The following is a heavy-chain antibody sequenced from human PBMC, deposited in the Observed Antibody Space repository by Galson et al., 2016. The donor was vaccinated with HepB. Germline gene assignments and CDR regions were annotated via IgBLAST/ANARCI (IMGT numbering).Heavy chain of an antibody. Sequence: SLRLSCAASGFTVSSNYMNWVRQPPGKGLEWVSFIHSGGGAYYAHSVKGRFTISTDNSKNTLYLQVNSLRAEDTAIYYCARGGPHNNYFDCWGQGTLVTVSS. V-gene: IGHV3-53*01. CDR2: IHSGGGA. D-gene: IGHD1-1*01. CDR1: GFTVSSNY. J-gene: IGHJ4*02. CDR3: ARGGPHNNYFDC.